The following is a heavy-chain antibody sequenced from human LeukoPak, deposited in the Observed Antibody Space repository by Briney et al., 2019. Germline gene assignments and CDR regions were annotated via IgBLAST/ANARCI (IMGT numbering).Heavy chain of an antibody. V-gene: IGHV4-4*07. J-gene: IGHJ5*01. CDR3: ARPPTVTTDS. CDR2: IYTSGST. D-gene: IGHD4-17*01. CDR1: GGSISSYY. Sequence: PSETLSLTCTVSGGSISSYYWSWIRQPAGKGLEWIGRIYTSGSTNYNPSLKSQVTMSVDTSNNQFSLKLSSVTAADTAMYYCARPPTVTTDSWGQGTLVTVSS.